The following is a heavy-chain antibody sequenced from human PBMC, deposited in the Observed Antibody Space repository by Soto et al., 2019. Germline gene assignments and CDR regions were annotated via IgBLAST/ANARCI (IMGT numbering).Heavy chain of an antibody. Sequence: GGSLRLSCEATGLSFSSHEMNWIRQTPGKRLEWIAKISGCGSTINYADSVKGRFTISRHNVQRTLHLQMDSLRVEDTGVYYCARGSVYWGRGTLVTVSS. CDR2: ISGCGSTI. CDR1: GLSFSSHE. D-gene: IGHD2-8*01. CDR3: ARGSVY. J-gene: IGHJ1*01. V-gene: IGHV3-48*03.